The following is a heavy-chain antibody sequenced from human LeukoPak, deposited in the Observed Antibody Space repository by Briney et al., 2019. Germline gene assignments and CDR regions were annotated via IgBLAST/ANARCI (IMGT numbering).Heavy chain of an antibody. J-gene: IGHJ3*02. CDR1: GFTFSNAW. V-gene: IGHV3-15*01. Sequence: GGSLRLSCAASGFTFSNAWMSWVRQAPGKGLEWVGRIKSKTDGGTTDYAAPVKGRFTISRDDSKNTLYLQMNSLKTEDTAVYYCTTDSYVLRFLEWSPPDAFDIWGQGTMVTVSS. CDR2: IKSKTDGGTT. CDR3: TTDSYVLRFLEWSPPDAFDI. D-gene: IGHD3-3*01.